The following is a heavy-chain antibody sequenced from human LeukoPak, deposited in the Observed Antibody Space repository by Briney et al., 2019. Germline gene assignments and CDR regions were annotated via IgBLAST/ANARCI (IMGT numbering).Heavy chain of an antibody. V-gene: IGHV4-59*12. J-gene: IGHJ4*02. Sequence: SETLSLTCTVSGGSISSYYWSWIRQPPGKGLEWIGYIYYSGSTNYNPSLKSRVTISVDTSKNQFSLKLSSVTAADTAVYYCAREAVAGIDYWGQGTLVTVSS. CDR2: IYYSGST. D-gene: IGHD6-19*01. CDR1: GGSISSYY. CDR3: AREAVAGIDY.